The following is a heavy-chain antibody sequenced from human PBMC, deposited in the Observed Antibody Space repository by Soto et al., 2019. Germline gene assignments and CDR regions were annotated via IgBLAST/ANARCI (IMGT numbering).Heavy chain of an antibody. D-gene: IGHD2-2*01. CDR1: GGSISSSSYY. J-gene: IGHJ4*02. CDR3: VLNSTPLHFDY. Sequence: SETLSLTCTVSGGSISSSSYYWGWIRQPPGKGLEWIGSIYYSGSTYYNPSLKSRVTISVDTSKNQFSLKLSSVTAADTAVYYCVLNSTPLHFDYWGQGTLVTVSS. CDR2: IYYSGST. V-gene: IGHV4-39*01.